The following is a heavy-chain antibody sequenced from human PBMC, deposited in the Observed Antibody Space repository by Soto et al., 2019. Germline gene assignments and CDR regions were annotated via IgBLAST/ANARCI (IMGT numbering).Heavy chain of an antibody. Sequence: EVQLLESGGGLVQPGGSLRLSCAASGFTFSSYVMSWVRQAPGKGLEWVSAISGSGGSTYYADSVKGRFTISRDNSKNTLYRQINSLRAEDTAVYYCAKGSSGWYERFDYWCQGTLVTVSS. CDR1: GFTFSSYV. J-gene: IGHJ4*02. D-gene: IGHD6-19*01. CDR2: ISGSGGST. V-gene: IGHV3-23*01. CDR3: AKGSSGWYERFDY.